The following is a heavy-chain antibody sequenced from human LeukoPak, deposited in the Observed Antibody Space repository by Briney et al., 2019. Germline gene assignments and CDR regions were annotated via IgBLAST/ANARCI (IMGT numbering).Heavy chain of an antibody. J-gene: IGHJ4*02. CDR3: ARDTYNYDSSGYPTYYFDY. CDR2: INPSGGST. V-gene: IGHV1-46*01. D-gene: IGHD3-22*01. Sequence: ASVKVSCKASGYTFTSYYMHWVRQAPGQGLEWMGIINPSGGSTSYAQKFQGRVTMTRDTSTSTVYMELSSLRPEDTAVYYCARDTYNYDSSGYPTYYFDYWGQGTLVTVSS. CDR1: GYTFTSYY.